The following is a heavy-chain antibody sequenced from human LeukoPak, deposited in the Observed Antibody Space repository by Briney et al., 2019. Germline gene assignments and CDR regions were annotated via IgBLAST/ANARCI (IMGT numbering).Heavy chain of an antibody. Sequence: HTGGSLRLSCAASGFTFSNYWMNWVRQAPGKGLEWVSRINNGGSRTMYADSVKGRFTISRDNARNTLYLQMNSLRAEDTAIYYCATGGSDSSDYFFGFYWGQGTLVTVSS. D-gene: IGHD3-22*01. J-gene: IGHJ4*02. V-gene: IGHV3-74*03. CDR2: INNGGSRT. CDR1: GFTFSNYW. CDR3: ATGGSDSSDYFFGFY.